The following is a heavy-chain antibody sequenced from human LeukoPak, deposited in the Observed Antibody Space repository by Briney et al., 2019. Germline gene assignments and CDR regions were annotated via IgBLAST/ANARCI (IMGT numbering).Heavy chain of an antibody. V-gene: IGHV1-2*02. CDR2: INLNSGGT. CDR3: ARDSAALPGAYFDY. Sequence: ASVKVSCKASGYTFTDYYMYWLRQAPGQGLEWMGWINLNSGGTKFAQRFQGRVTMTRDTSITTGHMELSRLTSDDTAVYYCARDSAALPGAYFDYWGQGTLVTVSS. J-gene: IGHJ4*02. CDR1: GYTFTDYY. D-gene: IGHD6-13*01.